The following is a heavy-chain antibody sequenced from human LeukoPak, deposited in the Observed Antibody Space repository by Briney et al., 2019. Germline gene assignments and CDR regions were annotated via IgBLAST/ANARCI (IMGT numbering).Heavy chain of an antibody. CDR1: GFTFRSYG. CDR3: AQDTYYYYIDV. V-gene: IGHV3-30*02. CDR2: IGYDGSNK. J-gene: IGHJ6*03. Sequence: GGSLRLSCAASGFTFRSYGMHWVRQAPGKGLEWVTFIGYDGSNKYYTDSVKGRFTISRDNSKNTLYLQMNSLRAEDTAIYYCAQDTYYYYIDVWGKGTTVTVSS.